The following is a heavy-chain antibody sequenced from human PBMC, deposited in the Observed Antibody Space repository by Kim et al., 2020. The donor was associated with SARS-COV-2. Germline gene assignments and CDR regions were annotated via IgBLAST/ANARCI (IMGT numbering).Heavy chain of an antibody. CDR1: GGTFSSYA. V-gene: IGHV1-69*04. D-gene: IGHD3-3*01. CDR3: ASYGCWSGYYYHMDV. Sequence: SVKVSCKASGGTFSSYAISWVRQAPGQGLEWMGRIIPILGIANYAQKFQGRVTITADKSTSTAYMELSSLRSEDTAVYYFASYGCWSGYYYHMDVWGKG. CDR2: IIPILGIA. J-gene: IGHJ6*03.